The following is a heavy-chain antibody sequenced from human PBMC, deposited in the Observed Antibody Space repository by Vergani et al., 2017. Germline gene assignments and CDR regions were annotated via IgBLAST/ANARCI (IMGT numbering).Heavy chain of an antibody. CDR3: ARDLRLGSTMIVAVKTGYYGMDV. CDR1: GFTFSSYG. J-gene: IGHJ6*02. D-gene: IGHD3-22*01. V-gene: IGHV3-33*01. CDR2: IWYDGSNK. Sequence: QVQLVESGGGVVQPGRSLRLSCAASGFTFSSYGMHWVRQAPGKGLEWVAVIWYDGSNKYYADSVKGRFTISRDNSKNTLYLQMNSLRAEDMAVYYCARDLRLGSTMIVAVKTGYYGMDVWGQGTTVTVSS.